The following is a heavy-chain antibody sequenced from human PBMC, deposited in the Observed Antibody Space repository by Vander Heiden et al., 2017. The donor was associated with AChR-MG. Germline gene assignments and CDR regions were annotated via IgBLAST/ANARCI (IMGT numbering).Heavy chain of an antibody. CDR1: GFTFSSYS. CDR3: ARDGPPTGVYYYYGMDV. CDR2: ISSSSSYI. V-gene: IGHV3-21*01. Sequence: EVQLVESGGGLVKPGGSLRLSCAASGFTFSSYSMNWVRQAPGKGLEWVSSISSSSSYIYYADSVKGRVTISRDNAKNSLYLQMNSLRAEDTAVYYCARDGPPTGVYYYYGMDVWGQGTTVTVSS. D-gene: IGHD1-1*01. J-gene: IGHJ6*02.